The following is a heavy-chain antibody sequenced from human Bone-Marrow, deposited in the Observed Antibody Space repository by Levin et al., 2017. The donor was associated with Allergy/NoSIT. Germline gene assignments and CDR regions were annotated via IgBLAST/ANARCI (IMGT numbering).Heavy chain of an antibody. J-gene: IGHJ6*02. CDR2: IDWDDDK. D-gene: IGHD5-18*01. CDR3: ARSRVQLWLPGGMDV. Sequence: SGPTLVKPPQTLTLTCTFSGFSLSTSGMCVSWIRQPPGKALEWLALIDWDDDKYYSTSLKTRLTISKDTSKNQVVLTMTNMDPVDTATYYCARSRVQLWLPGGMDVWGQGTTVTVSS. V-gene: IGHV2-70*01. CDR1: GFSLSTSGMC.